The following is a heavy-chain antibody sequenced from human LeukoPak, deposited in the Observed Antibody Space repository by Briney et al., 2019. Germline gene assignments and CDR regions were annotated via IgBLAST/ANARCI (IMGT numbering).Heavy chain of an antibody. CDR3: ARGAYGDPVDAAFDI. CDR2: IYHSGST. Sequence: PSETLSLTCAVSGGSISSSNWWSWVRQPPGKGLEWIGEIYHSGSTNYNPSLKSRVTISVDKSKNQFSLKPSSVTAADTAVYYCARGAYGDPVDAAFDIWGQGTMVTVSS. J-gene: IGHJ3*02. V-gene: IGHV4-4*02. CDR1: GGSISSSNW. D-gene: IGHD4-17*01.